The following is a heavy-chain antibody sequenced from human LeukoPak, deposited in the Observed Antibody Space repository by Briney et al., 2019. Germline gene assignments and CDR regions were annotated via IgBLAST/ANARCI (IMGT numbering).Heavy chain of an antibody. Sequence: SETLSLTCTVSGGSISSGDYYWSWIRQPPGTGLEWIGYIYYSGSTYYNPSLKSRVTISVDTSKNQFSLKLSSVTAADTAVYYCARVVWFGELAYYFDYWGQGTLVTVSS. D-gene: IGHD3-10*01. J-gene: IGHJ4*02. CDR3: ARVVWFGELAYYFDY. CDR2: IYYSGST. CDR1: GGSISSGDYY. V-gene: IGHV4-30-4*01.